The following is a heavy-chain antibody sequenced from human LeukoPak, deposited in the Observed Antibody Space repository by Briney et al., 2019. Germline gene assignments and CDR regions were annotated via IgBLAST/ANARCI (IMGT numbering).Heavy chain of an antibody. V-gene: IGHV3-23*01. Sequence: PGGSLRLSCAASGFTFSNYAMSWVRQAPGKGLEWVSAISGSGGSTYHADSVKGRFTISRDNSKNTLYLQMNSLRAEDTAVYYCARGVQDKYCSGDCYSFDYWGQGTLVIVSS. CDR1: GFTFSNYA. CDR2: ISGSGGST. CDR3: ARGVQDKYCSGDCYSFDY. D-gene: IGHD2-21*02. J-gene: IGHJ4*02.